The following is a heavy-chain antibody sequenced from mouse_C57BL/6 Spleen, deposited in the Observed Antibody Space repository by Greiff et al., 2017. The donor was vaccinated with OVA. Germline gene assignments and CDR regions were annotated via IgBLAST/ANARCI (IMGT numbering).Heavy chain of an antibody. Sequence: VQLQQPGAELVRPGSSVKLSCKASGYTFTSYWMHWVKQRPIQGLEWIGNIDPSDSETHYNQKFKDKATLTVDKSSSTAYMQLSSLTSEDSAVYYCARWGYYYGSSSDYAMDYWGQGTSVTVSS. CDR2: IDPSDSET. CDR3: ARWGYYYGSSSDYAMDY. CDR1: GYTFTSYW. J-gene: IGHJ4*01. V-gene: IGHV1-52*01. D-gene: IGHD1-1*01.